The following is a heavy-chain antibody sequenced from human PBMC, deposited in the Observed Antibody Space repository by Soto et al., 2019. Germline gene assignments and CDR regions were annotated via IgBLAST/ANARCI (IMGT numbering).Heavy chain of an antibody. CDR3: ASILLPRIAAAATGIVDY. D-gene: IGHD6-13*01. V-gene: IGHV3-23*01. CDR1: GFTFSSYA. Sequence: GGSLRLSCAASGFTFSSYAMSWVRQAPGKGLEWVSAISGSGGSTYYADSVKGRFTISRDNSKNTLYLQMNSLRAEDTAVYYCASILLPRIAAAATGIVDYWGQGTLVTVSS. CDR2: ISGSGGST. J-gene: IGHJ4*02.